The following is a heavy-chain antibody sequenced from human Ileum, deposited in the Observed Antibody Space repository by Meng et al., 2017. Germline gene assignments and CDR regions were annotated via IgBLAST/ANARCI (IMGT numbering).Heavy chain of an antibody. CDR2: IGSGSGGI. D-gene: IGHD1-26*01. CDR1: GFTFSTYA. J-gene: IGHJ5*02. Sequence: GESLKISCAASGFTFSTYAMTWVRQAPGKGPEWVSVIGSGSGGIHYADSVVGRFTISRDNSKNTLYLQMTSLSAEDKAVYYCAKNGTVGAARWFDPWGQGTLVTVSS. CDR3: AKNGTVGAARWFDP. V-gene: IGHV3-23*01.